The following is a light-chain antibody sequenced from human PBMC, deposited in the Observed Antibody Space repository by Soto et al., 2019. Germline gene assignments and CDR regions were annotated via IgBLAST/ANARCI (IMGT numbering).Light chain of an antibody. CDR3: QQRSNWPST. Sequence: EIVLTQSPATLSLSPGKRATLSCRASQSVSGYLARYQQKPGQAPRLLIYDASNMATGIPARFSGSGSVTDFTLTITSLQPEDFAVYYCQQRSNWPSTFGGGTKVEI. CDR1: QSVSGY. CDR2: DAS. J-gene: IGKJ4*01. V-gene: IGKV3-11*01.